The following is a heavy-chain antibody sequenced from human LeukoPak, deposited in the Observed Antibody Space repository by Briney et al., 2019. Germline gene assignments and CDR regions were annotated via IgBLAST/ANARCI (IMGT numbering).Heavy chain of an antibody. CDR3: ARDGGFCSGGFCYRLFDP. Sequence: GGSLRLSCAASGFTSSSHNMVWVRQPPGKGLEWISYISDSSITMYYADSVKGRLTISRDNAKNSLYLQMNSLRAEDTAVYYCARDGGFCSGGFCYRLFDPWGQGTLVTVSS. D-gene: IGHD2-15*01. CDR1: GFTSSSHN. J-gene: IGHJ5*02. CDR2: ISDSSITM. V-gene: IGHV3-48*04.